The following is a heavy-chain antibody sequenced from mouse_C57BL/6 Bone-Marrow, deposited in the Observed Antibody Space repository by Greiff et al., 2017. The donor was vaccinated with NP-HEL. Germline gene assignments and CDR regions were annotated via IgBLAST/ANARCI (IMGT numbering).Heavy chain of an antibody. V-gene: IGHV14-4*01. CDR1: GFNIKDDY. CDR3: TTTTGFDV. CDR2: IDPENGDT. J-gene: IGHJ1*03. D-gene: IGHD1-1*01. Sequence: EVQLQQSGAELVRPGASVKLSCTASGFNIKDDYMHWVKQRPEQGLEWIGWIDPENGDTEYASKFQGKATITADTSSNTAYLQLSSLTSEDTAVYYGTTTTGFDVWGTGTTVTVSS.